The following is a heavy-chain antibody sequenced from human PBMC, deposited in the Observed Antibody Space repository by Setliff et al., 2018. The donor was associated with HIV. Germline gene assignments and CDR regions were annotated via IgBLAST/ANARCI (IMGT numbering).Heavy chain of an antibody. CDR3: ARSRAAGFDY. D-gene: IGHD6-13*01. CDR1: GFTFSTYR. J-gene: IGHJ4*02. CDR2: ISSSSSTI. V-gene: IGHV3-48*01. Sequence: PGGSLRLSCAASGFTFSTYRMNWVRQAPGKGLEWVSSISSSSSTIYYADSVKGRFTISRDNAKNSLYLQMNSLRAEDTAVYYCARSRAAGFDYWGQGTLVTVSS.